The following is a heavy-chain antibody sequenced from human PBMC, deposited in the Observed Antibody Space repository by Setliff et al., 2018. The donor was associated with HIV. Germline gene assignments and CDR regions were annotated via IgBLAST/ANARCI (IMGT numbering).Heavy chain of an antibody. Sequence: PSETLSLTCAVYNGSFSGYYWTWIRQPPGKGLEWIGEINHSGSTNYSPFLKSRVTISVDTSKNQFSLKLNSVTAADTAVYYCARGSRSGRIFGIDYWGQGTLVTVSS. CDR2: INHSGST. CDR1: NGSFSGYY. V-gene: IGHV4-34*01. J-gene: IGHJ4*02. CDR3: ARGSRSGRIFGIDY. D-gene: IGHD3-3*01.